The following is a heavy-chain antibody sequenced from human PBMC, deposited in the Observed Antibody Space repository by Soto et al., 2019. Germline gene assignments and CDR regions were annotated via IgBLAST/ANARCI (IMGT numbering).Heavy chain of an antibody. J-gene: IGHJ4*02. CDR2: IYWDDDK. D-gene: IGHD3-3*01. Sequence: QITLNESGPTVVRPTETLTLTCRFSGFSLTTSGVGVGWIRQSPGKAPEWLALIYWDDDKRYSASLKTRLTITKDTSKNQVVLTVSDLDPTETATYYCAHRVLRTVFGLVTTTASYFDFCGQGTPVAVSS. V-gene: IGHV2-5*02. CDR1: GFSLTTSGVG. CDR3: AHRVLRTVFGLVTTTASYFDF.